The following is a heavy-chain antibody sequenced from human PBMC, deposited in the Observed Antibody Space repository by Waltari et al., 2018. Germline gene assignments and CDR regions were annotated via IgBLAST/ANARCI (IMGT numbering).Heavy chain of an antibody. Sequence: EVQLVESGGGLVQPGGSLRLSCAASGFTFSSYSMNWVRQAPGKGLEWVSYISSSSSTIYYADSVKGRFTISRDNAKNSLYLQMNSLRAEDTAVYYCARERRNYYDSSGHISPPGHDAFDIWGQGTMVTVSS. V-gene: IGHV3-48*01. J-gene: IGHJ3*02. CDR3: ARERRNYYDSSGHISPPGHDAFDI. CDR1: GFTFSSYS. D-gene: IGHD3-22*01. CDR2: ISSSSSTI.